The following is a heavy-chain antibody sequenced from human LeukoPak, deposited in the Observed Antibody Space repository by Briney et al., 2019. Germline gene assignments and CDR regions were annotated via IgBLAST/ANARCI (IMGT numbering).Heavy chain of an antibody. J-gene: IGHJ4*02. CDR2: INDGGST. V-gene: IGHV4-34*01. CDR3: ARGGWFGFCEYYFDY. D-gene: IGHD3-10*01. Sequence: PSETLSLTCAVYGGTFSGYYWSWLRQAPGKGLEWIGDINDGGSTNYNPSLRSRVTIYVDTTKNQISLKMSSVNAADTDECYCARGGWFGFCEYYFDYWGRGTLVIVT. CDR1: GGTFSGYY.